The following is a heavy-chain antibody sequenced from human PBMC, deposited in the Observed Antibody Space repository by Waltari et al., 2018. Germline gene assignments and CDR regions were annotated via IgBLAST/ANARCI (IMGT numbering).Heavy chain of an antibody. V-gene: IGHV3-33*06. CDR3: AKPGGDWYFDL. CDR1: GFTFSSYG. Sequence: QVQLVESGGGVVQPGRSLRLSCAASGFTFSSYGMHWVRQAPGKGLEWVAVIWYDGSNKYYADSVKGRFTISRDNSKNTLYLQMNSLRAEDTAVYYCAKPGGDWYFDLWGRGTLVTVSS. J-gene: IGHJ2*01. CDR2: IWYDGSNK. D-gene: IGHD3-16*01.